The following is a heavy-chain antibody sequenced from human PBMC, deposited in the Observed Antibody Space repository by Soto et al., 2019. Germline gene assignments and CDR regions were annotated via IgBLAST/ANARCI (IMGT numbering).Heavy chain of an antibody. CDR3: ARDQGTSYGLYYFDN. V-gene: IGHV3-23*01. Sequence: EVQLLESGGGLVQPGTSLRLSCAAYGFTFRNYGMSWVRQAPGKGLEWVSSISGSGTATYYADSVRGRFTISRDNSRNTLYVEMNSLGVEDTAIYYCARDQGTSYGLYYFDNWGQGTLVTVSS. CDR1: GFTFRNYG. CDR2: ISGSGTAT. J-gene: IGHJ4*02. D-gene: IGHD5-18*01.